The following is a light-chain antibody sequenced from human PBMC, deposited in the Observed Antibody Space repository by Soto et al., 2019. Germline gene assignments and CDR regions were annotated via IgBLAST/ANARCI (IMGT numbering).Light chain of an antibody. CDR3: QQLNSYPIYT. J-gene: IGKJ2*01. Sequence: DIQLTQSPSFLSASVGDRVTITCRATQDINSYLAWYQQKPGKAPNLLIYAASTLQSGVPSRFSGSESGTEYTHTISNLQPEDFATYYCQQLNSYPIYTFGQGTKLEI. CDR1: QDINSY. CDR2: AAS. V-gene: IGKV1-9*01.